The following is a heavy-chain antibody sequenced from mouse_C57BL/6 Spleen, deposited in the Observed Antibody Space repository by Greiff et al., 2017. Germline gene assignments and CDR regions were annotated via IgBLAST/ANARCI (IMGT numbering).Heavy chain of an antibody. V-gene: IGHV1-15*01. Sequence: QVQLQQSGAELVRPGASVTLSCKASGYTFTDYEMHWVKQTPVHGLEWIGAIDPETGGTAYNQKFKGQAILTADKSSSTAYMELRSLTSEDSAVYYCTRKEFAYWGQGTLVTVSA. CDR2: IDPETGGT. CDR1: GYTFTDYE. CDR3: TRKEFAY. J-gene: IGHJ3*01.